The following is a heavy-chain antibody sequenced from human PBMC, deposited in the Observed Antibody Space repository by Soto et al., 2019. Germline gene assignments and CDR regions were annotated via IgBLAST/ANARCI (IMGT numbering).Heavy chain of an antibody. CDR2: IYYSGST. J-gene: IGHJ6*02. V-gene: IGHV4-31*03. CDR1: GGSISSGGYY. D-gene: IGHD3-3*01. CDR3: ARANQGIFGVVNYGMDV. Sequence: KSSETLSLTCTVSGGSISSGGYYWSWIRQHPGKGLEWIGYIYYSGSTYYNPSLKSRVTISADTSKNQFSLKLSSVTAADTAVYYCARANQGIFGVVNYGMDVWGQGTTVTVSS.